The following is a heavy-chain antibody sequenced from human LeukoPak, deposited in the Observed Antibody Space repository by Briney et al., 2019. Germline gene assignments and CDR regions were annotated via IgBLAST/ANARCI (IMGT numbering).Heavy chain of an antibody. CDR3: ARVRAAHYYDY. CDR1: GSSLSGYG. D-gene: IGHD6-6*01. Sequence: PGGSLRLSCAASGSSLSGYGMHWVRQAPGKGLEWVAVISYDGSKKYYADSVKGRFTISRDNPKNTQYLEMNSLKAEDTAVYYCARVRAAHYYDYWGQGTLVTVSS. CDR2: ISYDGSKK. J-gene: IGHJ4*02. V-gene: IGHV3-30-3*01.